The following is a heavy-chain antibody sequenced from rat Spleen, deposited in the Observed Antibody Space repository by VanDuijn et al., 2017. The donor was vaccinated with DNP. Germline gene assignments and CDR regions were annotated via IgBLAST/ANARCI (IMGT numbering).Heavy chain of an antibody. V-gene: IGHV5-20*01. CDR3: TTDAAY. CDR2: IGYDGGTT. J-gene: IGHJ3*01. Sequence: EVKLVESGGGRVQPGRSLKLSCAASGFNFNDYWMGWVRQAPRKGLEWVATIGYDGGTTFYRDSVKGRFTISRDNAKSSLYLQMDSLRSEDTATYYCTTDAAYWGQGTLVTVSS. CDR1: GFNFNDYW.